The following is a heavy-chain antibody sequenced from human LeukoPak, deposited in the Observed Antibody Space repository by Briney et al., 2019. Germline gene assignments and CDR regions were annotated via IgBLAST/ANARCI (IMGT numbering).Heavy chain of an antibody. CDR2: VSDTGRA. V-gene: IGHV4-4*07. CDR1: IGSLNTYF. Sequence: SETLSLTCTVSIGSLNTYFWTCVRQPAGKGLEWIGRVSDTGRAYYNPSLESRVTISLDTSKNQFSLKVTSVTAADTAVYYCARGKEMTRTSGYYSFDFWGQGTLVSVSS. D-gene: IGHD3-9*01. CDR3: ARGKEMTRTSGYYSFDF. J-gene: IGHJ4*02.